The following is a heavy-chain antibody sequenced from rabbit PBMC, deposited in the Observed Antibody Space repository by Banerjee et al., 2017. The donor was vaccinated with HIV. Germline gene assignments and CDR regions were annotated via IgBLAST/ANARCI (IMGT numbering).Heavy chain of an antibody. CDR1: GFTLSSYY. CDR3: ARDGAGGSYFAL. CDR2: IDPVFGIT. J-gene: IGHJ6*01. D-gene: IGHD8-1*01. V-gene: IGHV1S7*01. Sequence: HLKESGGGLVQPGGSLKLSCKASGFTLSSYYMNWVRQAPGKGLEWIGYIDPVFGITYYASWVNGRFSISRENAQNTVFLQMTSLTAADTATYFCARDGAGGSYFALWGPGTLVTDS.